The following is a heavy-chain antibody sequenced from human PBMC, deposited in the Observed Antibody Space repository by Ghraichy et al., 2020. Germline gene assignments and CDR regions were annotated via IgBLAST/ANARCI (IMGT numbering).Heavy chain of an antibody. CDR2: ISGSGGST. J-gene: IGHJ5*02. CDR1: GFTFSSYA. Sequence: LSLTCAASGFTFSSYAMSWVRQAPGKGLEWVSTISGSGGSTYYADSVKGRFTISRDNSKNTLYLQMNSLRAEDAAIYYCAKAWGYCSGGTCPSYNWFDPWGQGTLVTVSS. V-gene: IGHV3-23*01. CDR3: AKAWGYCSGGTCPSYNWFDP. D-gene: IGHD2-15*01.